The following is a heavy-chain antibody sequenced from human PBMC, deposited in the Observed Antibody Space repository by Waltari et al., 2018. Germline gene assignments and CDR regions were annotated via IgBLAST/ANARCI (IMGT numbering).Heavy chain of an antibody. D-gene: IGHD3-22*01. CDR3: ARGVIVVVITTVHWFDP. CDR2: INHSGST. CDR1: GGSFSGYY. J-gene: IGHJ5*02. Sequence: QVQLQQWGAGLLKPSETLSLTCAVYGGSFSGYYWSWIRQPPGKGLEWIGEINHSGSTNYNPSLKSRVTISVDTSKNQFSLKLSSVTAADTAVYYCARGVIVVVITTVHWFDPWGQGTLVTVSS. V-gene: IGHV4-34*01.